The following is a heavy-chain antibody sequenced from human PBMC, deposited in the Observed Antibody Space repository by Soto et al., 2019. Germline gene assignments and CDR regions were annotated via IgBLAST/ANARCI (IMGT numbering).Heavy chain of an antibody. Sequence: QVQLVQSGAEVKKPGSSVKVSCKASGGTFSSYAISWVRQAPGQGLEWMGGIIPIFGTANYAQKFQGRVTITADESTSTAYMELSSLRSEDTAVYYCARAPVPGSCSGGSCYSDYYYGMDVWGQGTTVTVSS. V-gene: IGHV1-69*12. CDR2: IIPIFGTA. D-gene: IGHD2-15*01. CDR1: GGTFSSYA. J-gene: IGHJ6*02. CDR3: ARAPVPGSCSGGSCYSDYYYGMDV.